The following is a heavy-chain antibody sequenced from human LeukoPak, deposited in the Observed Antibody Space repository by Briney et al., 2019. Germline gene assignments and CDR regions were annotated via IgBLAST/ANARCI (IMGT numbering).Heavy chain of an antibody. CDR1: GFTVSNYW. J-gene: IGHJ3*02. V-gene: IGHV3-7*03. Sequence: GGSLRLSCAASGFTVSNYWMSWVRQAPGKGLEWVANIKEDGSEKYYVDSVKGRFTISRDNAKNSPNLQMNSLRAEDTAVYYCARELHSSGYYRDLGAFDIWGQGTMVTVSS. CDR3: ARELHSSGYYRDLGAFDI. D-gene: IGHD3-22*01. CDR2: IKEDGSEK.